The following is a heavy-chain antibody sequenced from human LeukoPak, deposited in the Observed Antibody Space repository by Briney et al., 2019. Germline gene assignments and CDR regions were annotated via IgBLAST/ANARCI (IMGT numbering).Heavy chain of an antibody. CDR2: IKQDGSEK. CDR1: GFTISSYW. Sequence: GGSLRLSCAASGFTISSYWMNWVRQAPGKGLEWVANIKQDGSEKKYVDSVKGRFTISRDNTQNSLYLQMNNLRVEDTAVYHCARQETSSYNGAFDIWGQGTMVTVSS. CDR3: ARQETSSYNGAFDI. D-gene: IGHD1-26*01. V-gene: IGHV3-7*01. J-gene: IGHJ3*02.